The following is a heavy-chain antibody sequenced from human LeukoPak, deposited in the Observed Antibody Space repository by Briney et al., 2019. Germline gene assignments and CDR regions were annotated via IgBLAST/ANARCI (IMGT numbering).Heavy chain of an antibody. Sequence: GGSLRLSCAASGFTFNSYAMHWVRQAPGKGLEWVAVISYDGSDKYYADSVKGRFTVSRDNSKNTLFLQMNSLRAEDTAVYYCARGSAGTTYNWFDAWGQGTLVTVSS. J-gene: IGHJ5*02. V-gene: IGHV3-30*04. D-gene: IGHD1-7*01. CDR1: GFTFNSYA. CDR2: ISYDGSDK. CDR3: ARGSAGTTYNWFDA.